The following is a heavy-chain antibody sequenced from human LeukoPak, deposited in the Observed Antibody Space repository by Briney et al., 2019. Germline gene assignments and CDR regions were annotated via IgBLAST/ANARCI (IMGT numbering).Heavy chain of an antibody. CDR1: GFIFSNYG. V-gene: IGHV3-21*01. Sequence: GGSLRLSCAASGFIFSNYGMIWVRQAPGKGLEWVSSITSTSSYIHYADSVKGRFTISRDNAKNSLYLQMNSLRAEDTAVYYCARDNDYTNYYWGQGTLVTVSS. D-gene: IGHD4-11*01. CDR3: ARDNDYTNYY. CDR2: ITSTSSYI. J-gene: IGHJ4*02.